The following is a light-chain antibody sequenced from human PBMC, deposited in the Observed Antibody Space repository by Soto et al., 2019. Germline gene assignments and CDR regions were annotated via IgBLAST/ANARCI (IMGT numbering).Light chain of an antibody. V-gene: IGKV3-15*01. CDR1: QSVSSN. CDR2: GAS. J-gene: IGKJ3*01. Sequence: EIVLTQSPGTLSLSPGERATLACGASQSVSSNLAWYQQKPGQAPRLLIYGASTRATGIPARFSGSGSGTEFTLTISSLQSEDFAVYYCQQYNNWPFTFGPGTKVDIK. CDR3: QQYNNWPFT.